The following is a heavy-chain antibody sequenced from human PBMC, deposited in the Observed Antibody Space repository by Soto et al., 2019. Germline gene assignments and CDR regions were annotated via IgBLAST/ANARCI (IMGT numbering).Heavy chain of an antibody. V-gene: IGHV3-30*18. CDR1: GFTFSSYG. Sequence: QVQLVESGGGVVQPGRSLRLSCAASGFTFSSYGMHWVRQAPGKGLEWVAVISYDGSNKYYADSVKGRFTISRDNSKNTLYLQMNSLRAEDTAVYYCAKDYPELLGLDYWGQGTLVTVSS. CDR3: AKDYPELLGLDY. D-gene: IGHD1-26*01. J-gene: IGHJ4*02. CDR2: ISYDGSNK.